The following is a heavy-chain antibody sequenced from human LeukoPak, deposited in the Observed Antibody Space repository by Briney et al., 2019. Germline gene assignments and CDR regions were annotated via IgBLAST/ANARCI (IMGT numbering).Heavy chain of an antibody. CDR1: GGSISSFY. CDR2: IYFSGST. V-gene: IGHV4-59*12. Sequence: SETLSLTCTVSGGSISSFYWSWIRQPPGKGLEWIGYIYFSGSTNYNPSLKSRVTIAIDTSKNQFFLKLSSVTAADTAVYYCARVGQLLALGWAWFDPWGQGTLVTVST. D-gene: IGHD2-2*01. CDR3: ARVGQLLALGWAWFDP. J-gene: IGHJ5*02.